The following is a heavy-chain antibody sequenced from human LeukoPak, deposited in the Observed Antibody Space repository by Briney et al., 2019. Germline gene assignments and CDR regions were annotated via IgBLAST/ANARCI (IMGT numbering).Heavy chain of an antibody. J-gene: IGHJ4*02. CDR2: ISSSSSYI. Sequence: PGGSLRLSCAASGFTFSSYSMNWVRQAPGKGLEWVSSISSSSSYIYYADSVKGRFTISRDNAKNSLYLQMNSLRAEDTAVYYCARGRIKEMATRHFDYWGQGTLVTVSS. CDR1: GFTFSSYS. V-gene: IGHV3-21*01. CDR3: ARGRIKEMATRHFDY. D-gene: IGHD5-24*01.